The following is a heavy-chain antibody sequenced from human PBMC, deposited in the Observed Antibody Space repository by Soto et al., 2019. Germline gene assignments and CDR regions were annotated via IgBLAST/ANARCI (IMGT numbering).Heavy chain of an antibody. D-gene: IGHD1-7*01. Sequence: EVQLVESGGDLVQPGGTLRLSCAVSGFTFSDHYMDWVRQAPGNGLDCVGRIRNIANSYTTDYAASVKGTFTTSRDDSKNSMYVQMNSPKTEDTAMYYCARRITGTHPADGGSWGQGTLVTVSS. CDR1: GFTFSDHY. CDR3: ARRITGTHPADGGS. V-gene: IGHV3-72*01. J-gene: IGHJ5*02. CDR2: IRNIANSYTT.